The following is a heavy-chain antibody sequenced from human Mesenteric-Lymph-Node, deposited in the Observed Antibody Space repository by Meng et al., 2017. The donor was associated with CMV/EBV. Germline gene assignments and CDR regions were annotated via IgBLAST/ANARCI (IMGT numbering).Heavy chain of an antibody. Sequence: SGDPFTRYYMHWVRQAPGRGLEWMGRINPNSGGTNYAQKFQGRVTMTRDTSISTAYMELSRLRSDDTAVYYCARSGLIRFGELYWFDPWGQGTLVTVSS. CDR2: INPNSGGT. D-gene: IGHD3-10*01. CDR1: GDPFTRYY. J-gene: IGHJ5*02. V-gene: IGHV1-2*06. CDR3: ARSGLIRFGELYWFDP.